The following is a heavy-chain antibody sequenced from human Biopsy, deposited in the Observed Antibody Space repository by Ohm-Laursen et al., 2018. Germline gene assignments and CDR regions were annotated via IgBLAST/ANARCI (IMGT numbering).Heavy chain of an antibody. CDR3: ARALDYYDPYYYYAMDV. Sequence: GTLSLTCAVYGGSFSGYYWTWIRQPPGQGLEWIGEINHRGSASYHPSLKSRIPVLVDTSKNQFSLKLRSVSAADTAVYFCARALDYYDPYYYYAMDVWGQGTSVTVSS. D-gene: IGHD3-16*01. CDR1: GGSFSGYY. CDR2: INHRGSA. V-gene: IGHV4-34*01. J-gene: IGHJ6*02.